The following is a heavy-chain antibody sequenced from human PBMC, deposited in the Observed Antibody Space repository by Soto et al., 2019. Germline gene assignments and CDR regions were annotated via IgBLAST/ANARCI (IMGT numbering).Heavy chain of an antibody. V-gene: IGHV1-18*01. CDR3: ARRGTMYSSGWFFDY. Sequence: ASVKVSCKASGYTFTSYGISWVRQAPGQGLEWMGWISAYKGNTNYAQKLQGRVTMTTDTSTSTAYMELRSLRSDDTAVYYCARRGTMYSSGWFFDYWGQGTLVTVSS. J-gene: IGHJ4*02. D-gene: IGHD6-19*01. CDR2: ISAYKGNT. CDR1: GYTFTSYG.